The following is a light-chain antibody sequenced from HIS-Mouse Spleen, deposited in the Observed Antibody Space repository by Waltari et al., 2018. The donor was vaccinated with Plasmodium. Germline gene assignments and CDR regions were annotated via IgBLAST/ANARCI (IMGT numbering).Light chain of an antibody. CDR3: QQYGSSGT. Sequence: EIVLTQSPGTLSLSPGERATLSCRASQSVSSSYLAWYQQKPGQAPRLLIYGASSMATGIPDRFSGSGSGTDFTLTIIRLEPEDFAVYYCQQYGSSGTFGQGTKVEIK. CDR1: QSVSSSY. CDR2: GAS. J-gene: IGKJ1*01. V-gene: IGKV3-20*01.